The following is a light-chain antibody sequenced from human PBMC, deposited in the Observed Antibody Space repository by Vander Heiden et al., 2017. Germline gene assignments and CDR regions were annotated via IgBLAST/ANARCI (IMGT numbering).Light chain of an antibody. CDR3: AAWDDSLNAVV. V-gene: IGLV1-44*01. J-gene: IGLJ2*01. Sequence: QSVLTQPPSASGTPGQRVTISCSGSSSNIGSNTVNWYQQLPGTAPKLLIYSNNQRPSGVPDRFSGSKSGTSASLAISGLQSEDEADYYWAAWDDSLNAVVFGGGTKLTGL. CDR2: SNN. CDR1: SSNIGSNT.